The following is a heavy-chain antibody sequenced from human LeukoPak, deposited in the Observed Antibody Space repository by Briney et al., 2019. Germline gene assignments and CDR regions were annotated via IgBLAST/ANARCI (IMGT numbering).Heavy chain of an antibody. Sequence: SQTLSLTCTVSGGSINGGNYYWTWLRQPAGKGLEWIVRISPSGSTNHNPSLTSRITISVDTSKNQFSLKLNFVTAADTAVYYCARVSYQEGVDYWGQGTLVTVSS. CDR1: GGSINGGNYY. CDR3: ARVSYQEGVDY. CDR2: ISPSGST. V-gene: IGHV4-61*02. J-gene: IGHJ4*02. D-gene: IGHD2-2*01.